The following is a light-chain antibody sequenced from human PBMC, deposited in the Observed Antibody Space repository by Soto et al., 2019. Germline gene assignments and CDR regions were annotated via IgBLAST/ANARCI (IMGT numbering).Light chain of an antibody. CDR2: DNT. CDR3: QVWDGSRDQVV. CDR1: KIATQS. J-gene: IGLJ2*01. Sequence: SYELTQPPSVSVAPGQPAKITCGAAKIATQSVHWSQQKPGQAPVLVVYDNTERPSGIPERFSASKSGATATLTITRVEAGDEADYYCQVWDGSRDQVVFGGGTKLTVL. V-gene: IGLV3-21*02.